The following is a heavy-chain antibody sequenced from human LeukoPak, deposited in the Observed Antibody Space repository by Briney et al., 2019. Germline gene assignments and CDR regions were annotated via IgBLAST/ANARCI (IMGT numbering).Heavy chain of an antibody. CDR1: GFTFSSYW. CDR3: ARGLSGYSSGWTDY. V-gene: IGHV3-7*01. Sequence: PGGSLRLSCAASGFTFSSYWMSWVRQAPGKGLEWVANIKQDGSEKYYVDSVKGRFTISRDNAKNSLYLQMNSLRAEDTAVYYCARGLSGYSSGWTDYWGQGTLVTVSS. D-gene: IGHD6-19*01. CDR2: IKQDGSEK. J-gene: IGHJ4*02.